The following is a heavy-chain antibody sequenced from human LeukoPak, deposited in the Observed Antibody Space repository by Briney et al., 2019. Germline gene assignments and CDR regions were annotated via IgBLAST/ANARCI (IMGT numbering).Heavy chain of an antibody. V-gene: IGHV3-53*01. Sequence: PGGSLRLSCAASGVLVSTNYMSWVRQAPGKGLEWVSVIYSGGAIHYADSVKGRFTISRDNSKNTLYLQMNSLRAEDTAMYFCARGHSSGTPDPFDYWGQGTLVIVSS. CDR2: IYSGGAI. CDR3: ARGHSSGTPDPFDY. D-gene: IGHD6-19*01. J-gene: IGHJ4*02. CDR1: GVLVSTNY.